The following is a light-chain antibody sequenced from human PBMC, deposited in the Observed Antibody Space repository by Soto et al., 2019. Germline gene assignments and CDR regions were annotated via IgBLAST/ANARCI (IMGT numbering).Light chain of an antibody. J-gene: IGKJ5*01. V-gene: IGKV3-11*01. Sequence: EVVLTQSPATLSLSPGERAALSCKASQSVHNFLAWYQQKTGQAPRLLIYGASTRAACVPPRFSGSGSGTDFTLNISRLKPEELAVYYCQKRSNWPITFGQGTRRELK. CDR3: QKRSNWPIT. CDR1: QSVHNF. CDR2: GAS.